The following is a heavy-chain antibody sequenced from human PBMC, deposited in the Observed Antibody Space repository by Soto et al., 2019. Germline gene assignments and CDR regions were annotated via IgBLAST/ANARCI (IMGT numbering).Heavy chain of an antibody. D-gene: IGHD6-13*01. CDR3: ARGGSPITQQLPYYYYGMDV. J-gene: IGHJ6*02. CDR2: IIPFFGTA. Sequence: SVKFSCNASGSTFTSYAINWVRQAPGQWLQWMGRIIPFFGTADYAQKFQGRVTITADESISTAYMELSRLRSDDTAVYYCARGGSPITQQLPYYYYGMDVWGQGTTVTVSS. V-gene: IGHV1-69*15. CDR1: GSTFTSYA.